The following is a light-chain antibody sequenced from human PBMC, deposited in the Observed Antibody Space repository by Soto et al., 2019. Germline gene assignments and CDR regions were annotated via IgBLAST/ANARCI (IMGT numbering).Light chain of an antibody. CDR2: DSS. Sequence: DIQMTQSPSTLSGFVGDTVTITCRASQNINRYLAWYQQKPGKAPKLLIYDSSTLERGGPSRFNGSGSVTGFTLTIRSLQLEDCATYCCQGYYIASPVTGGGGTEVDIK. V-gene: IGKV1-5*01. CDR3: QGYYIASPVT. CDR1: QNINRY. J-gene: IGKJ4*01.